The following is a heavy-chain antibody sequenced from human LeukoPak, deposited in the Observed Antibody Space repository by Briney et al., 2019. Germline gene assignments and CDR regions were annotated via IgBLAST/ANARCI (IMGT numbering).Heavy chain of an antibody. CDR3: ARDGPYGSGSYYDAFDI. Sequence: ASVKVSRKASGYTFTSYYMHWVRQAPGQGLEWMGIINPSGGSTSYAQKFQGRVTMTRDMSTSTVYMELSSLRSEDTAVYYCARDGPYGSGSYYDAFDIWGQGTMVTVSS. J-gene: IGHJ3*02. CDR2: INPSGGST. V-gene: IGHV1-46*01. D-gene: IGHD3-10*01. CDR1: GYTFTSYY.